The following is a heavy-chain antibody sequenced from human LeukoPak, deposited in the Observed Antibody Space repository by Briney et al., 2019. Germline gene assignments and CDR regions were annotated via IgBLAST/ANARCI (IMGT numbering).Heavy chain of an antibody. Sequence: ASVKVSCKASGYTFTGYAMHWVRQAPGQRLEWMGWINAGNGNTKYSQKFQGRVTITRDTSASTAYMELSSLRSEDTAVYYCARGPDYGDYDWFDPWGQGTLVTVSS. V-gene: IGHV1-3*01. CDR3: ARGPDYGDYDWFDP. D-gene: IGHD4-17*01. CDR1: GYTFTGYA. CDR2: INAGNGNT. J-gene: IGHJ5*02.